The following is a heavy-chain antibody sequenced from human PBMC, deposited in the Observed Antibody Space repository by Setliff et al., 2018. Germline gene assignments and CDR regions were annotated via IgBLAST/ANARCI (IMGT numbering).Heavy chain of an antibody. CDR1: GYTFITYG. Sequence: ASVKVSCKTSGYTFITYGFSWVRQAPGQGLEWMGWISPYSGXTNNAXXFXXXLSVTADTSSKTIYMELRSLTSDDTAVYFCTTSRAPRVVLAADFDLWGQGTLVT. CDR3: TTSRAPRVVLAADFDL. V-gene: IGHV1-18*01. CDR2: ISPYSGXT. D-gene: IGHD2-21*01. J-gene: IGHJ4*02.